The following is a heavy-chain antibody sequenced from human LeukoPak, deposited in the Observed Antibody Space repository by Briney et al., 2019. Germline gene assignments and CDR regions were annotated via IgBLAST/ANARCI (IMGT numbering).Heavy chain of an antibody. J-gene: IGHJ4*02. CDR2: IYPGDSDT. V-gene: IGHV5-51*01. D-gene: IGHD3-10*01. Sequence: PGESLKISCKGSGYSFTSYWIGWVRQMPGKGLEWMGIIYPGDSDTRYSPSFQGQVTISADKSISTAYLQWSSLKASDTAMYYCARQVRTLYGSYYFDYWGQGTLVTVSS. CDR3: ARQVRTLYGSYYFDY. CDR1: GYSFTSYW.